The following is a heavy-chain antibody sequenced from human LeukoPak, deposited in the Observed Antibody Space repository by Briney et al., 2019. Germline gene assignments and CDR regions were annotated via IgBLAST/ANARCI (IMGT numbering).Heavy chain of an antibody. CDR2: IYYSGST. J-gene: IGHJ4*02. CDR3: ARDYYDSSGPYFDY. Sequence: PSETLSLTCTVSGGSISSYYWSWIRQPPGKGLEWIGYIYYSGSTNYNPSLKSRVTISVDTSKNQFSLKLSSVTAADTAVYYCARDYYDSSGPYFDYWXXXXXVTVSS. V-gene: IGHV4-59*01. CDR1: GGSISSYY. D-gene: IGHD3-22*01.